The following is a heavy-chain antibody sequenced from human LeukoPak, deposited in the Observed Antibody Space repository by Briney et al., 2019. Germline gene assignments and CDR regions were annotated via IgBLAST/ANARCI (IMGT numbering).Heavy chain of an antibody. V-gene: IGHV3-30*18. J-gene: IGHJ6*03. CDR2: ISYDGSNK. D-gene: IGHD2-15*01. CDR1: GFTFSSYG. CDR3: AKEGSRNYYYYMDV. Sequence: GGSLRLSCAASGFTFSSYGMHWVRQAPGKGLEWVAVISYDGSNKYYADSVKGRFTISRDNSKNTLYLQMNSLRAEDTAVYYCAKEGSRNYYYYMDVWGKGTTVTISS.